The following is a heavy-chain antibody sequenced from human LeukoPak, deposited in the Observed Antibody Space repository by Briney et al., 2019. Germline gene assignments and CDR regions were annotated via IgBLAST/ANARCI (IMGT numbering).Heavy chain of an antibody. D-gene: IGHD3-3*01. J-gene: IGHJ4*02. CDR3: AKDQSHHDFWSGYLEEYYFDY. Sequence: PGGSLRLSCAASGFTFSSYDMNWVRRAPGKGLEWVSRISDSGGTTYYADSVKGRFTISRDNSENTLYLQVTSLRAEDTAVYYCAKDQSHHDFWSGYLEEYYFDYWGQGTLVTVSS. CDR1: GFTFSSYD. V-gene: IGHV3-23*01. CDR2: ISDSGGTT.